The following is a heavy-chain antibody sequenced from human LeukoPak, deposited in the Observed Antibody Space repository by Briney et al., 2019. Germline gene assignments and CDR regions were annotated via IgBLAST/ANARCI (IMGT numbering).Heavy chain of an antibody. CDR1: GFTFSSYA. V-gene: IGHV3-30-3*01. J-gene: IGHJ5*02. Sequence: GGSLRLSCAASGFTFSSYAMHWVRQAPGKGLEWVAVISYDGSNKYYADSVKGRFTISRDNSKNTLYLQMNSLRGEDTAVYYCARDSDSSGPNWFDPWGQGTLVTVSS. D-gene: IGHD3-22*01. CDR2: ISYDGSNK. CDR3: ARDSDSSGPNWFDP.